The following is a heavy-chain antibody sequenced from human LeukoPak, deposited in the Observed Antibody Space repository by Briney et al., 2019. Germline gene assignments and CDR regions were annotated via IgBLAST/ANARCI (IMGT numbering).Heavy chain of an antibody. V-gene: IGHV3-23*01. J-gene: IGHJ4*02. CDR1: GLIFSGYA. Sequence: GGSLRLSCAASGLIFSGYAMSWVRQAPGKGLEWVSAISGSGGSTYYADSVKGRFTISRDNSKNTLYLQMNSLRAEDTAVYYCAKTYPEYCSGGSCYSGNDYWGQGTLVTVSS. CDR3: AKTYPEYCSGGSCYSGNDY. D-gene: IGHD2-15*01. CDR2: ISGSGGST.